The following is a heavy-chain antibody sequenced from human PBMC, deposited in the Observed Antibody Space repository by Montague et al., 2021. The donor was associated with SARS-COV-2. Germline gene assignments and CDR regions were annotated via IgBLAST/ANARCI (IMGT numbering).Heavy chain of an antibody. CDR3: VANGDY. V-gene: IGHV3-21*01. J-gene: IGHJ4*02. CDR1: GFTFSSFY. CDR2: IISSGSDI. Sequence: SLRLSCAASGFTFSSFYMHWVRQAPGKGLVWVSPIISSGSDIHYADSVKGRFTISRDNARNSLYLQMNSLTAEDTAVYYCVANGDYWGQGILVTVSS.